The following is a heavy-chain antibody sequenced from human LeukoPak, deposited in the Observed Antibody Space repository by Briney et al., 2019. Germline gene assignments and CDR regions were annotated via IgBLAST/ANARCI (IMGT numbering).Heavy chain of an antibody. Sequence: GGSLRLSCTASGFTFTNYAMSWVRQAPGKGLEWVSLISSSGSSTYYADSVKGRFTISRDNSKNTLFLQMNSLRAEDTAVYCCAKVAPIAVAGHSFDYWGQGTLVTVSS. CDR3: AKVAPIAVAGHSFDY. D-gene: IGHD6-13*01. V-gene: IGHV3-23*01. CDR1: GFTFTNYA. CDR2: ISSSGSST. J-gene: IGHJ4*02.